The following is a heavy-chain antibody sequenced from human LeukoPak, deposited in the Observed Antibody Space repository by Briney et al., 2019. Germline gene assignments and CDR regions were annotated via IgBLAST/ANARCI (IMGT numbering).Heavy chain of an antibody. V-gene: IGHV3-30*04. J-gene: IGHJ4*02. D-gene: IGHD6-6*01. CDR2: ISYDGTKK. CDR1: GFNFNNHA. CDR3: AREAEFSSSPTFVS. Sequence: PGGSLRLSCVASGFNFNNHALHWVRQAPGKGLEWVTLISYDGTKKYYADSVKGRFTVSRDKSSNTLQLQMNSLRPEDTGLYYCAREAEFSSSPTFVSWGQGVLVTVSS.